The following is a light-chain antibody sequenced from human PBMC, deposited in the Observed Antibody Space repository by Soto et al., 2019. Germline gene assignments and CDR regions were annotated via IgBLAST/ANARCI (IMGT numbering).Light chain of an antibody. CDR1: QSISSY. V-gene: IGKV1-39*01. J-gene: IGKJ1*01. CDR2: AAS. Sequence: DIQMTRSPSSLCASVGDRVTITCRASQSISSYLSWYQQRPGKAPKLLIYAASKLQSGVPSRFSGSGSGTDFTLTISSLQPEDFATYFCQQSDSTPPWTFGQGTKLDIK. CDR3: QQSDSTPPWT.